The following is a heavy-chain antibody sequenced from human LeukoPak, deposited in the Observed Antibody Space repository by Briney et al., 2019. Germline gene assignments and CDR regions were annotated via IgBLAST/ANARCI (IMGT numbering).Heavy chain of an antibody. J-gene: IGHJ4*02. Sequence: GGSLRLSCAVSGLTLSNYGMGWVRQAPGKGREGVAGISDSGGRTKYASSVKGPFTISTDNPKNTLYLQIHSLSPESQAVSFSAKRGVVIRVIIVGFHKEAYHFDSWGQGALVTVSS. CDR2: ISDSGGRT. CDR1: GLTLSNYG. CDR3: AKRGVVIRVIIVGFHKEAYHFDS. D-gene: IGHD3-3*01. V-gene: IGHV3-23*01.